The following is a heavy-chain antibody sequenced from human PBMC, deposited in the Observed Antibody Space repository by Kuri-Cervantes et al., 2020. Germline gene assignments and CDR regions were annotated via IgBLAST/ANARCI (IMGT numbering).Heavy chain of an antibody. CDR3: ARDRHYGDYVIPPGGALDT. V-gene: IGHV3-9*01. CDR1: GFTFDDYA. CDR2: ISWSSGSI. D-gene: IGHD4-17*01. Sequence: SLKISCAASGFTFDDYAMHWVRQAPGKGLEWVSGISWSSGSIGYADSVKGRFTISRDNSKNSLYLQMNSLRAEDTAVYYCARDRHYGDYVIPPGGALDTWGQGKRVTVSS. J-gene: IGHJ3*02.